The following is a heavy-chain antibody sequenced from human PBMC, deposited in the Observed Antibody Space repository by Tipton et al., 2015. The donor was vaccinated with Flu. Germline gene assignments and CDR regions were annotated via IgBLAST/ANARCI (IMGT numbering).Heavy chain of an antibody. CDR3: ARLALPYYFDY. CDR2: IYHSGST. J-gene: IGHJ4*02. Sequence: TLSLTCAVSGNSISSSYYWGWIRQPPGKGLEWIGSIYHSGSTYYNSSLESRFTISVDTSKNQFSLKLTSVTAADTAMYYCARLALPYYFDYWGQGILVTVSS. V-gene: IGHV4-38-2*01. CDR1: GNSISSSYY.